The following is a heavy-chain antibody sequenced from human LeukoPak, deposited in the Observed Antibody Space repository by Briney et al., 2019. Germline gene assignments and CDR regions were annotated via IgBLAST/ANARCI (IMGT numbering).Heavy chain of an antibody. J-gene: IGHJ4*02. CDR3: ARDRRDGYNVLDY. D-gene: IGHD5-24*01. Sequence: PGGSLRLSCAASGFSFSTYWMTWVRQAPGKGLEWVANMKQDGSEKYYVDSVKGRFTISRDNAKNSLYLEMNSLRAEDTAMCYCARDRRDGYNVLDYWGQGTLVTVSS. CDR2: MKQDGSEK. V-gene: IGHV3-7*01. CDR1: GFSFSTYW.